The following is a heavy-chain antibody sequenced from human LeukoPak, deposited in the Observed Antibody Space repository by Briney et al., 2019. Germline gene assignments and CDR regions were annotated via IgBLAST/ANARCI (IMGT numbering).Heavy chain of an antibody. V-gene: IGHV1-2*02. J-gene: IGHJ4*02. Sequence: GASVKVSCKTSGYFFTAYYMHWVRQAPGQGLEWMGWINPNTGATNFAQKFQDRVTMTRGTSITTAYMELSRLRSDDTAVYYCARSYYYDSSGSITDNDYWGQGTLVTVSS. CDR1: GYFFTAYY. CDR3: ARSYYYDSSGSITDNDY. D-gene: IGHD3-22*01. CDR2: INPNTGAT.